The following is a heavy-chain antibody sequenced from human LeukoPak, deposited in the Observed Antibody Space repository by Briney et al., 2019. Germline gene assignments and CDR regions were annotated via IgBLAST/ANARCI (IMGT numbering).Heavy chain of an antibody. D-gene: IGHD3-10*01. J-gene: IGHJ4*02. V-gene: IGHV3-13*01. CDR2: IGTAGEI. CDR1: GFTFSSYD. Sequence: PGGSLRLSCAASGFTFSSYDIHWVRQATGKGLEWVSGIGTAGEIYYPGSVKGRFTISRDSSKNTLYLQMNSLRAEDTAVYYCARDPGAPLYYFDYWGQGALVTVSS. CDR3: ARDPGAPLYYFDY.